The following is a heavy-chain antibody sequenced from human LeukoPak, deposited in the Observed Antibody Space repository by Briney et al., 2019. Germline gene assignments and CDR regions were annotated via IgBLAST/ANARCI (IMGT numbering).Heavy chain of an antibody. D-gene: IGHD5-18*01. CDR3: ARHDSFIPY. CDR1: GFTFNYYA. J-gene: IGHJ4*02. Sequence: GGSLRLSCAASGFTFNYYAMSWVRQAPGKGLEWVSGISDNYTDSVKGRFTISRDNTKNTVYLQMNNPRADDTAVYFCARHDSFIPYWGQGTLVTVSS. CDR2: ISD. V-gene: IGHV3-23*01.